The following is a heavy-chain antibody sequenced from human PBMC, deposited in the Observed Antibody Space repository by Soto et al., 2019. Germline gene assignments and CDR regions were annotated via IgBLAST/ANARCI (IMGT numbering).Heavy chain of an antibody. J-gene: IGHJ4*02. CDR1: GFIFSSYG. V-gene: IGHV3-30*18. CDR2: ISYDGSSK. D-gene: IGHD2-2*01. CDR3: AKGGEHQLLRIYFDY. Sequence: QVQLVESGGGVVQPGRSLRLSCAASGFIFSSYGMHWVRQAPGKGLEWVAVISYDGSSKYYADSVKGRFTISRDNSESTLHLQMNRLRAEDTAMYYCAKGGEHQLLRIYFDYWGQGTPVTVSS.